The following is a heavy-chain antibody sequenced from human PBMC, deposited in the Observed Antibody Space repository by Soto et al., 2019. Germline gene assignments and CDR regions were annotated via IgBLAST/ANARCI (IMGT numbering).Heavy chain of an antibody. CDR1: EFTISSHW. CDR3: ARELRRFCSFDI. V-gene: IGHV3-7*01. CDR2: INEGGSEI. D-gene: IGHD2-15*01. Sequence: EVQLVESGGGLVQPGGSLRLSCAASEFTISSHWMHWVRQAPGKGLEWVANINEGGSEIYYVDSVKGRFIISRDNARNSLYLQMNSLRAKDTAVYYCARELRRFCSFDIWGQGTMVTVSS. J-gene: IGHJ3*02.